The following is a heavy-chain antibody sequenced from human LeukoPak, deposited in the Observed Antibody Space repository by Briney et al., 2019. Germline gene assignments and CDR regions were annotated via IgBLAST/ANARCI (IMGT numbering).Heavy chain of an antibody. Sequence: QPGGSLRLSCVASGFTFSSYWMHWVRQDPRKGLVWVSRISGDGRNINYADSVRGRFTISRDNAKNTLYLQMNTLRVEDTAVYYCARSSGYTQGFDYWGQGTLVTVSS. V-gene: IGHV3-74*01. CDR1: GFTFSSYW. CDR3: ARSSGYTQGFDY. D-gene: IGHD5-12*01. J-gene: IGHJ4*02. CDR2: ISGDGRNI.